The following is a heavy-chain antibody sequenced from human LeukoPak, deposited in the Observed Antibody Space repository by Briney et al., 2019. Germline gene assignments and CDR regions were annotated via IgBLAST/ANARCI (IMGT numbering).Heavy chain of an antibody. V-gene: IGHV3-33*08. CDR1: GFTFSSYA. Sequence: GGSLRLSCAASGFTFSSYAMHWVRQAPGKGLQWVAVIWYDGTKKNYGDSVKGRFTISRDNSKNMVSLQMNSLRAEDTAVYYCAREDSSGYYHDALDLWGQGTMVTVSS. CDR3: AREDSSGYYHDALDL. D-gene: IGHD3-22*01. CDR2: IWYDGTKK. J-gene: IGHJ3*01.